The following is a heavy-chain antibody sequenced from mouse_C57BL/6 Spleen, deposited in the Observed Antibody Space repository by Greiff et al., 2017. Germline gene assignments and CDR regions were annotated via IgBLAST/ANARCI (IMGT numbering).Heavy chain of an antibody. Sequence: QVQLQQPGAELVRPGSSVKLSCQASGYTFPSYWMHWVKQRPIQGLEGIGNIDPSDRETHSNQKFKDKATLTVDKSSSTAYMQLSSLTSEDSAVYYCARKASYYSNYVRYFDVWGTGTTVTVSS. CDR2: IDPSDRET. V-gene: IGHV1-52*01. D-gene: IGHD2-5*01. CDR1: GYTFPSYW. J-gene: IGHJ1*03. CDR3: ARKASYYSNYVRYFDV.